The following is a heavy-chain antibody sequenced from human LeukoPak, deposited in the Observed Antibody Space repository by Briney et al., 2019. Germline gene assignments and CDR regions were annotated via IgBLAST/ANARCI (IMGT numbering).Heavy chain of an antibody. CDR1: GYTFTGYY. V-gene: IGHV1-46*01. J-gene: IGHJ4*02. CDR2: INPAGGST. D-gene: IGHD5-12*01. Sequence: ASVKVSCKASGYTFTGYYMHWVRQAPGQGLEWMGIINPAGGSTSYAQKFQGRVTMTRDTSTSTVYMELSSLRSEDTAVYYCAREWAGGYMDWGQGTLVTVSS. CDR3: AREWAGGYMD.